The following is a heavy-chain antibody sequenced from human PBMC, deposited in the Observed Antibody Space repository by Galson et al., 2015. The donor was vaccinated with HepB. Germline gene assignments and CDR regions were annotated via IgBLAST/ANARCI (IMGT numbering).Heavy chain of an antibody. CDR1: GYSFTSYW. V-gene: IGHV5-51*01. D-gene: IGHD2-2*01. J-gene: IGHJ4*02. CDR2: IYPGDSDT. CDR3: AGQSGGTRYCSSTSCPPDY. Sequence: QSGAEVKKPGESLKISCKGSGYSFTSYWIGWVRQMPGKGLEWMGIIYPGDSDTRYSPSFQGQVTISADKSISTAYLQWSSLKASDTAMYYCAGQSGGTRYCSSTSCPPDYWGQGTLVTVSS.